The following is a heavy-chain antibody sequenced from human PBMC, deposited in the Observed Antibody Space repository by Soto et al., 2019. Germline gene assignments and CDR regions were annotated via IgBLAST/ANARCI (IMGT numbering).Heavy chain of an antibody. J-gene: IGHJ6*02. CDR2: ISAYNGNT. V-gene: IGHV1-18*01. Sequence: ASVKVSCNASGYTFSSYGISLVRQAPGQGLEWMGWISAYNGNTNYAQKLQGRVTMTTDTSTSTAYMELRSLRSDDTAVYYCARGPNYDILTGNYDGMDVWGQGTTVTVSS. CDR3: ARGPNYDILTGNYDGMDV. CDR1: GYTFSSYG. D-gene: IGHD3-9*01.